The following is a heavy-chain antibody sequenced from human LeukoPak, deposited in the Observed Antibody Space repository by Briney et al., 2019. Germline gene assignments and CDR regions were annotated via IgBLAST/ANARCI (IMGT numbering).Heavy chain of an antibody. CDR2: FDPEDGET. V-gene: IGHV1-24*01. Sequence: ASVQVSCKVSGDTLTELSMHWVRQAPGKGLEWMGGFDPEDGETIYAQKFQGRVTMTEDTSTDTAYMELSSLRSEDTAVYYCATDLITGTTIYGMDVWGQGTTVTVSS. CDR1: GDTLTELS. CDR3: ATDLITGTTIYGMDV. D-gene: IGHD1-20*01. J-gene: IGHJ6*02.